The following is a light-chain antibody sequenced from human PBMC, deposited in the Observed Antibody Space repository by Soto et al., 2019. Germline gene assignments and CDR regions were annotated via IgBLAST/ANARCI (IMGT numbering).Light chain of an antibody. CDR3: QQYNSYSRT. CDR2: KAS. Sequence: DLQMTQSPSTLSASVGDRVTITCRASQSISSWLAWYRQKPGKAPKLLIYKASSLESGVPSRFSGSGSGTEFTLTISSLQPDDFATYYCQQYNSYSRTFGQGTKLEIK. V-gene: IGKV1-5*03. CDR1: QSISSW. J-gene: IGKJ2*01.